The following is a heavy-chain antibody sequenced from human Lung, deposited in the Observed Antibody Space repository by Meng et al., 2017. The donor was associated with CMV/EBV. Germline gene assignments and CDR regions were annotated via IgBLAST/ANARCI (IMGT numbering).Heavy chain of an antibody. J-gene: IGHJ4*02. Sequence: SVXVSXKASGDTFRSHAIIWVRQAPGQGLEWMGGIIPILGIATYAQKFQGRVAIAADKSTTTAYMELSRLRSEDTAVYFCARPLYYYDSSGYYPYFDYWXQGTLVTVSS. CDR2: IIPILGIA. D-gene: IGHD3-22*01. CDR1: GDTFRSHA. CDR3: ARPLYYYDSSGYYPYFDY. V-gene: IGHV1-69*10.